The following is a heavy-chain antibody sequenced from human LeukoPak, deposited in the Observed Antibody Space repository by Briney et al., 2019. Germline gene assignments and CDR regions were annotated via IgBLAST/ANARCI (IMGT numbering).Heavy chain of an antibody. CDR2: INHSGST. V-gene: IGHV4-34*01. Sequence: SETLSLTCAVYGGSFSGYYWSWIRQPPGKGLEWIGEINHSGSTNYNPSLKSRVTISVVTSKNQFSLKLTSVTAADTAVYYCARALSISSGWWYFDLWGRGTLVTVSS. J-gene: IGHJ2*01. CDR3: ARALSISSGWWYFDL. D-gene: IGHD6-19*01. CDR1: GGSFSGYY.